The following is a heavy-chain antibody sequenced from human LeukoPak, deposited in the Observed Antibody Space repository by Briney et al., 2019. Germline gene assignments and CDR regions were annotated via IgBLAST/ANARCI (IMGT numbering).Heavy chain of an antibody. CDR1: GYNFTRYG. Sequence: ASVKVPCKGSGYNFTRYGVNWGRQAPGQGLEWGGWISTYNGNTFYAQKFEGRVSMTTDTSTNTVYMDLRSLRSDDTAVYYCARDLEHCRNIICSNSAYWGQGTLVTVSS. CDR2: ISTYNGNT. D-gene: IGHD2-2*01. CDR3: ARDLEHCRNIICSNSAY. V-gene: IGHV1-18*04. J-gene: IGHJ4*02.